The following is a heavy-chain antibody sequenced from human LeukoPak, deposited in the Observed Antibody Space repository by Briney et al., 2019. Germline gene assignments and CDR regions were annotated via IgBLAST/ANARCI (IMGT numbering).Heavy chain of an antibody. CDR3: ARGETDIVVVVAAAKYYYYYYYMDV. CDR2: IYYIGST. D-gene: IGHD2-15*01. CDR1: GGSLSSYY. Sequence: SETLSLTCTVSGGSLSSYYWSWVRQPPGKGLEWIWYIYYIGSTNYNPSLKSRVTISVETSKTQFSLKLSSVTAADTAVYYCARGETDIVVVVAAAKYYYYYYYMDVWGKGTTVTVSS. V-gene: IGHV4-59*12. J-gene: IGHJ6*03.